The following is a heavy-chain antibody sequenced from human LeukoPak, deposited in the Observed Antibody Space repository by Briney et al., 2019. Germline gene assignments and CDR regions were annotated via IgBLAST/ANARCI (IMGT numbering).Heavy chain of an antibody. V-gene: IGHV3-33*01. D-gene: IGHD1-20*01. CDR3: VRDPQINWNRPSPLS. CDR1: GFIFSNDA. Sequence: GRSLRLSCAASGFIFSNDAMHWVRQAPGKGLEWVAFIWFDGSNKHYADSVKGRFTISRDNSEDTLYLQMNSLRAEDTAVYYCVRDPQINWNRPSPLSWGQGTLVTVSS. J-gene: IGHJ5*02. CDR2: IWFDGSNK.